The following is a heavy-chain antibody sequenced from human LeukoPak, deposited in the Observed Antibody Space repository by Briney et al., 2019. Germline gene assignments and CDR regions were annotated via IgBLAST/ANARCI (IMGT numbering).Heavy chain of an antibody. V-gene: IGHV3-48*01. CDR3: ARDGGGTTFDY. J-gene: IGHJ4*02. Sequence: GGSLRLSCAASGFTFSSYGMHWVRQAPGKGLEWVSYISSSSSTIYYADSVKGRFTISRDNAKNSLYLQMNSLRAEDTAVYYCARDGGGTTFDYWGQGTLVTVSS. CDR2: ISSSSSTI. CDR1: GFTFSSYG. D-gene: IGHD1/OR15-1a*01.